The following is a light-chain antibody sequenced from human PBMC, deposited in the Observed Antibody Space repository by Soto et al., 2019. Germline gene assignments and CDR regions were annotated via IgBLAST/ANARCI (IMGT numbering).Light chain of an antibody. CDR3: QQYQTSTPSYT. CDR2: GAS. J-gene: IGKJ2*01. V-gene: IGKV3-20*01. CDR1: QSLTSDY. Sequence: EIVLTQSPGTLSLSPGERATLSCRASQSLTSDYLAWYQQKPGQAPRLLIYGASSRAAGIPDRFSGSGSGTDFTLTISRLEPEDFAVYYCQQYQTSTPSYTFGQGNKLEI.